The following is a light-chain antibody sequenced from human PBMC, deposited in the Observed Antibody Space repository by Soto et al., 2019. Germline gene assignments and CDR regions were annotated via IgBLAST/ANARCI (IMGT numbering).Light chain of an antibody. CDR3: QQYENLPT. CDR2: DAS. V-gene: IGKV1-33*01. CDR1: QNINNY. Sequence: DIQMTQSPSSLSASXXDRVXTTCQASQNINNYLNWYQQKPGRAPXXLIYDASNLEAGVPSRFRGSGSGTDFTFTISRLQPEDIATYYCQQYENLPTFGQGTRLEIK. J-gene: IGKJ5*01.